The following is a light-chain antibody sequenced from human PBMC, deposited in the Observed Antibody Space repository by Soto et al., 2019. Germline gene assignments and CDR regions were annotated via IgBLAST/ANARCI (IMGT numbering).Light chain of an antibody. CDR3: QQYYGAPIT. J-gene: IGKJ5*01. Sequence: DIVMTQSPDSLAVSLGERATINCKSSQSLLSNSNNKNYLAWFQQKPGQPPNPLIYWASTRESGVPDRFSSSGSGTDFTLTISSLQAEDVAVYYCQQYYGAPITFGQGTRLEIK. CDR1: QSLLSNSNNKNY. CDR2: WAS. V-gene: IGKV4-1*01.